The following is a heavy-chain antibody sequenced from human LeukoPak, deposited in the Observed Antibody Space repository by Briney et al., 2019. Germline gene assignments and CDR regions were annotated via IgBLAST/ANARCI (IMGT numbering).Heavy chain of an antibody. V-gene: IGHV4-4*07. Sequence: TSETLSLTCTVSGGSISSSYWCWIRQPAGKGLEWIGRIYTTGSTNYNPSLKSRVTMSVDTSKNQFSLKLTSVTAVDTAVYYCAKCPSLEGVGAHLDYWGQGTLVTVSS. D-gene: IGHD1-26*01. J-gene: IGHJ4*02. CDR1: GGSISSSY. CDR2: IYTTGST. CDR3: AKCPSLEGVGAHLDY.